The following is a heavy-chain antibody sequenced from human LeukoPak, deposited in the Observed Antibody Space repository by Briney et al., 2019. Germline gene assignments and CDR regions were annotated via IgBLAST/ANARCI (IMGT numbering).Heavy chain of an antibody. V-gene: IGHV3-74*01. Sequence: GGSLRLSCAASGFTFSSYWMSWVRQAPGKGLVWVSRINNDGSTTNYADSVKGRFTISRDNARNTLYLQMNSLRAEDTAVYYCARPTIAANNCFDPWGQGTLVTVSS. CDR2: INNDGSTT. CDR3: ARPTIAANNCFDP. D-gene: IGHD6-6*01. CDR1: GFTFSSYW. J-gene: IGHJ5*02.